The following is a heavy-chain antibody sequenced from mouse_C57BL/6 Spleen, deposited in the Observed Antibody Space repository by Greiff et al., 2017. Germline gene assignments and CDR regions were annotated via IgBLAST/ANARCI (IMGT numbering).Heavy chain of an antibody. Sequence: VQLQQPGAELVKPGASVKLSCKASGYTFTSYWMQWVKQRPGQGLEWIGEIDPSDSYTNYNQKFKVKATLTVDTSSSTAYMQLSSLTSEDSAVYYCARGGLFDYWGQGTTLTVSS. CDR1: GYTFTSYW. V-gene: IGHV1-50*01. J-gene: IGHJ2*01. CDR2: IDPSDSYT. CDR3: ARGGLFDY.